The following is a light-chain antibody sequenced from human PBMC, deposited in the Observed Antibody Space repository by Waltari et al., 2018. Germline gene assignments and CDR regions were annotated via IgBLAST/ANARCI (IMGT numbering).Light chain of an antibody. V-gene: IGLV2-14*03. J-gene: IGLJ2*01. CDR3: SSYISSSTLEL. CDR2: DVS. CDR1: SSDVGGYNY. Sequence: QSALTQPASVSGSPGQSITISCTVTSSDVGGYNYVSWYQQHPGKAPKLMIFDVSNRPSGVSNRFSGSKSGNTASLTISGLQAEDEADYYCSSYISSSTLELFGGGTSLTVL.